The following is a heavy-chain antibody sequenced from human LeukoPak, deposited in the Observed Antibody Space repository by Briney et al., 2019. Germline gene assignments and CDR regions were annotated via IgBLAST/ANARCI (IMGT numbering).Heavy chain of an antibody. V-gene: IGHV3-23*01. D-gene: IGHD6-13*01. CDR3: GQQLLRTGPYDF. CDR2: ITGSGSDT. J-gene: IGHJ4*02. Sequence: GGSLRLSCAASGFTFSSYALSWVRQAPGRGLEWVSAITGSGSDTYYVDSVKGRFTISRDNSKNTLYLQMNSLRVEDTALYHCGQQLLRTGPYDFWGQGTLVTVSS. CDR1: GFTFSSYA.